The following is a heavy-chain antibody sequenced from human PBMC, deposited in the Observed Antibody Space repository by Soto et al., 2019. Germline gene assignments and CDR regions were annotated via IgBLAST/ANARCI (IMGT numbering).Heavy chain of an antibody. CDR2: IGAYIGNT. Sequence: ASVKVSCKASSYTFTNYGFNWVRQAPGQGLEWMGWIGAYIGNTNYAQNLQGRVTMTTDTSTSIAYMELRSLRSDDTAVYYCVREGCSSTSCYDYWGQGTLVTVSS. J-gene: IGHJ4*02. CDR1: SYTFTNYG. CDR3: VREGCSSTSCYDY. V-gene: IGHV1-18*01. D-gene: IGHD2-2*01.